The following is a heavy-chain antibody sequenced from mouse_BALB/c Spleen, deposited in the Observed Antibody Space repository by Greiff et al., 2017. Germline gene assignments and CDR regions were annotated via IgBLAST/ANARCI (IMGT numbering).Heavy chain of an antibody. CDR1: GYTFSSYW. Sequence: VKLQESGAELMKPGASVKISCKATGYTFSSYWIAWVKQRPGHGLEWIGEILPGSGSTNYNEKFKGKATFTADTSSNTAYMQLSSLTSEDSAVYYCARSGWDYAMDYWGQGTSVTVSS. V-gene: IGHV1-9*01. J-gene: IGHJ4*01. D-gene: IGHD1-1*02. CDR3: ARSGWDYAMDY. CDR2: ILPGSGST.